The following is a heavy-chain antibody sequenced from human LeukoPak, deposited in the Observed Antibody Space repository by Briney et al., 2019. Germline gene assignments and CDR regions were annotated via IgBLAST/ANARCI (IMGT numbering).Heavy chain of an antibody. D-gene: IGHD3-3*01. J-gene: IGHJ6*01. CDR2: TNRGGSKT. Sequence: RQSLTPASAASAPTPAKNATQWDRQPPGNGPEWDSYTNRGGSKTKYIDSMEGRITISRDKAKNPLFLQTSRLRADDTAVYYCMGGWSHDVWSGFSSGVDVWGEGTTVFVSS. V-gene: IGHV3-21*06. CDR3: MGGWSHDVWSGFSSGVDV. CDR1: APTPAKNA.